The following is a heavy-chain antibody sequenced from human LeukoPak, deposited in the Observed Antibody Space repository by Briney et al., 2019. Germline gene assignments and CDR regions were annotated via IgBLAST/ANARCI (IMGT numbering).Heavy chain of an antibody. CDR2: IYYSGST. Sequence: SETLSLTCTVSGGSISSYYWSWIRQPPGKGQEWIGYIYYSGSTNYNPSLKSRVTISVDTSKNQFSLKLSSVTAADTAVYYCARGPEYYYYYMDVWGKGTTVTVSS. CDR1: GGSISSYY. V-gene: IGHV4-59*13. J-gene: IGHJ6*03. CDR3: ARGPEYYYYYMDV.